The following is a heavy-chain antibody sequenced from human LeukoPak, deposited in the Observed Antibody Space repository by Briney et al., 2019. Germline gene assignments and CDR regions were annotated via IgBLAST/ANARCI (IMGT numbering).Heavy chain of an antibody. CDR1: GFTFSNNW. Sequence: GGSLRLSCAASGFTFSNNWMSWVRQAPGKGLEWVANIKQDGSEKYYVDSVKGRFTISRDNAKNSLYLQMNSLRAEDTAVYYCARVGGGYCSSTSCAGLYYYYMDVWGKGTTVTVSS. J-gene: IGHJ6*03. CDR3: ARVGGGYCSSTSCAGLYYYYMDV. V-gene: IGHV3-7*01. D-gene: IGHD2-2*01. CDR2: IKQDGSEK.